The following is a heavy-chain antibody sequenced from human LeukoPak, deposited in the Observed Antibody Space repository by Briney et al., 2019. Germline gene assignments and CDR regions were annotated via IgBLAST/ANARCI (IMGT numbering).Heavy chain of an antibody. CDR1: GVTVSSSNYY. D-gene: IGHD2-2*01. CDR3: ARHCGVVPVAIRISGWFDP. Sequence: PSETLSLTCTVSGVTVSSSNYYRRSIRQPPGKGLEWIGSIYYSGSTYDNPSLKSLITKSVDTSKTQFSLKLPYVTAADTAVYYCARHCGVVPVAIRISGWFDPWGQGALVTVSS. V-gene: IGHV4-39*01. CDR2: IYYSGST. J-gene: IGHJ5*02.